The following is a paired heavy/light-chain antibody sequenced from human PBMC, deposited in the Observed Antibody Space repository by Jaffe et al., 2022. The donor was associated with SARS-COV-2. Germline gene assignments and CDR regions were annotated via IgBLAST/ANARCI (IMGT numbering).Light chain of an antibody. CDR3: CSYAGYSTPYV. Sequence: QSALTQPASVSGSPGQSITISCTGTSSDIGSYNTVSWYQQHPGKAPQLIIYEVNKRPSGVSNRFSGSKSGNTASLTISGLQAEDEADYYCCSYAGYSTPYVFGTGAKVTVL. J-gene: IGLJ1*01. CDR1: SSDIGSYNT. CDR2: EVN. V-gene: IGLV2-23*02.
Heavy chain of an antibody. CDR3: ASLPLSNCVDI. D-gene: IGHD1-1*01. Sequence: QLQLQESGPGLVKSSETLSLTCTVSGGSISRSTNFWGWLRQPPGKGLEWIGSIHYSGSTSYKSSLQSRVTISVDTSKNQFSLELRSVTAADTAVYYCASLPLSNCVDIWGKGTTVTVSS. CDR1: GGSISRSTNF. CDR2: IHYSGST. J-gene: IGHJ6*04. V-gene: IGHV4-39*01.